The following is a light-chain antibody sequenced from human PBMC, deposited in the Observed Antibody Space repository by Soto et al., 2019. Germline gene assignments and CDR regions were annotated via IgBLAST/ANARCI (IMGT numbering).Light chain of an antibody. V-gene: IGKV1-9*01. CDR2: AAS. CDR1: QGISSF. Sequence: DIQLTQSPSFLSASVGDRVTITCRASQGISSFLAWYQQKPGGTPKLLIYAASTLQSGVPSRFSGSGSGTDFTLTITSLQPEDFATYCCQQLHTYPYTFGQGTKLEIK. CDR3: QQLHTYPYT. J-gene: IGKJ2*01.